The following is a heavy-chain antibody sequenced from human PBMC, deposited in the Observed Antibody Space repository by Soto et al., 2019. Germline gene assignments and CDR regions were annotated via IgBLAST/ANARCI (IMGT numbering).Heavy chain of an antibody. D-gene: IGHD3-3*01. Sequence: EVQLVESGGGLVQPGGSLRLSCAASGFTVSSNYMSWVRQAPGKGLEWVSVIYSGGSTYYADSVKGLFTISRHNSKNTLYLQINRLRAEHTAGYYCAGASGGPFDDSPHHFYYWGLGTLVTVSS. J-gene: IGHJ4*02. CDR1: GFTVSSNY. CDR2: IYSGGST. V-gene: IGHV3-53*04. CDR3: AGASGGPFDDSPHHFYY.